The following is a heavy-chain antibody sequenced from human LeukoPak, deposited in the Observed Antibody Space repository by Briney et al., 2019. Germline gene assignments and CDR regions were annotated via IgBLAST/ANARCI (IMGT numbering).Heavy chain of an antibody. CDR1: GFTFSNAW. D-gene: IGHD2-2*01. CDR3: ATSGDCSSSNCYVVDY. Sequence: GGSLRLSCAASGFTFSNAWMSCVRQAPGKGLEWVGRIKSKAHGGTTDYPAPVKGTFTISRDDSKNTLYLQMNSLKTEDTGVYYCATSGDCSSSNCYVVDYWGQGTLVTVSS. V-gene: IGHV3-15*01. CDR2: IKSKAHGGTT. J-gene: IGHJ4*02.